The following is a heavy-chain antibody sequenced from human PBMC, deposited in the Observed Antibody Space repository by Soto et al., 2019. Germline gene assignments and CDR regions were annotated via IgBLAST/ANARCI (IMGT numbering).Heavy chain of an antibody. CDR3: ARGNRGFDS. Sequence: EVQLVESGGGLVQPGGSLRLSCAASGFTFSDHYMDWVRQAPGKGLEWVGRIRNKANSYTTEYAASVRGRFTISRDDSRNSLYLQMNSLKTEDTAVYYCARGNRGFDSWGQGTLVTVSS. CDR1: GFTFSDHY. CDR2: IRNKANSYTT. J-gene: IGHJ4*02. V-gene: IGHV3-72*01.